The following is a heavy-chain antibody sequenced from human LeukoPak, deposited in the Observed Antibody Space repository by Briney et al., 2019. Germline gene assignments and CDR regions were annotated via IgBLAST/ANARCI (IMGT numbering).Heavy chain of an antibody. V-gene: IGHV3-33*01. CDR3: ASTVVVPAATDDAFDI. J-gene: IGHJ3*02. Sequence: PGGSLRLSCAASGFTFSSYGMHWVRQAPGKGLEWVAVIWYDGSNKYYADSVKGRFTISRDNSKNTLCLQMNSLRAEDTAVYYCASTVVVPAATDDAFDIWGQGTMVTVSS. CDR2: IWYDGSNK. D-gene: IGHD2-2*01. CDR1: GFTFSSYG.